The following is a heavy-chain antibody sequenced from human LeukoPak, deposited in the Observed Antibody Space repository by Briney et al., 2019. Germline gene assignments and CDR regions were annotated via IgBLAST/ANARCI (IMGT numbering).Heavy chain of an antibody. CDR2: ISSSNNYI. D-gene: IGHD3-3*01. Sequence: GGSLRLSCAASGFTFSSYNMNWVRQAPGKGLEWVSSISSSNNYIYYADSVKGRFTISRDNAKKSLYLQMNSLRAEDMAVYYCARDSEPLRFLEWLFDYWGQGTLVTVSS. J-gene: IGHJ4*02. CDR1: GFTFSSYN. V-gene: IGHV3-21*01. CDR3: ARDSEPLRFLEWLFDY.